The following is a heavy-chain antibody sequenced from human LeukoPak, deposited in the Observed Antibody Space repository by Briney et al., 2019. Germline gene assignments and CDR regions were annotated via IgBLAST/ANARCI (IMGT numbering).Heavy chain of an antibody. CDR3: ARGGCSSTSCYDPYNWFDP. CDR2: INHSGST. CDR1: GGSFSGYY. Sequence: PSETLSLTCAVYGGSFSGYYWSWIRQPPGKRLEWIGEINHSGSTNYNPSLKSRVTISVDTSKNQFSLKLSSVTAADTAVYYCARGGCSSTSCYDPYNWFDPWGQGTLATVSS. D-gene: IGHD2-2*01. J-gene: IGHJ5*02. V-gene: IGHV4-34*01.